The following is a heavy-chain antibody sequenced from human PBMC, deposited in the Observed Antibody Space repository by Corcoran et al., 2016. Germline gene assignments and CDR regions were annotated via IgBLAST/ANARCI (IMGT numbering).Heavy chain of an antibody. CDR3: ARHAEIECINGVCPAVRLYYYGMDV. Sequence: EVQLVQSGAEVKNPGESLKISCKGSVYTFTNYWIGWVRQMPGKGLEWLGIIYPCDSDTRYSPSFQGQVTISAEQSIRTAYLQWSSLKASDSAIYYCARHAEIECINGVCPAVRLYYYGMDVWGQGTTVTVSS. J-gene: IGHJ6*02. CDR1: VYTFTNYW. V-gene: IGHV5-51*01. CDR2: IYPCDSDT. D-gene: IGHD2-8*01.